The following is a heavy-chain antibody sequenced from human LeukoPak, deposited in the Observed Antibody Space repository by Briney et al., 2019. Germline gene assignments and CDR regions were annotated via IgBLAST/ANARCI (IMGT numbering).Heavy chain of an antibody. Sequence: GGSLRLSCAASGFTFRSYGMHWVRQAPGKGLEWVSYISSSGSTIYYADSVKGRFTISRDNAKNSLYLQMNSLRAEDTAVYYCAELGVTMIGGVWGKGTTVTISS. CDR2: ISSSGSTI. D-gene: IGHD3-10*02. CDR1: GFTFRSYG. J-gene: IGHJ6*04. CDR3: AELGVTMIGGV. V-gene: IGHV3-48*04.